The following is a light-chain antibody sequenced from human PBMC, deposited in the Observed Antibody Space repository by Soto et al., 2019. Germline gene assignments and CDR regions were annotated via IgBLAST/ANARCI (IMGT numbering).Light chain of an antibody. CDR3: SSYAGFSVI. CDR2: EVT. CDR1: SSDVGGYNY. Sequence: QSVLTQPPSASGSPGQSVTISCTGTSSDVGGYNYVSWYQQHPGKAPKLMIYEVTKRPSGVPDRFSGSRSGNTASLTVFGLQAEDEADYYCSSYAGFSVIFGGGTKLTVL. V-gene: IGLV2-8*01. J-gene: IGLJ2*01.